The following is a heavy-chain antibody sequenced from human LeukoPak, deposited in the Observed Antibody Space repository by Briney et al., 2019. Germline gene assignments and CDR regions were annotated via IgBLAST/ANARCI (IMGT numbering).Heavy chain of an antibody. V-gene: IGHV3-21*01. CDR1: GFTFSSYS. D-gene: IGHD6-6*01. J-gene: IGHJ4*02. CDR3: ARIWAEYSSSYYFDY. CDR2: ISSSSSYI. Sequence: GGSLRLSCAASGFTFSSYSMNWVRQAPGKGLEWVSSISSSSSYIYYADSVKGRFTISRDNAKNSLYLQMNSLRAEDTAVYYCARIWAEYSSSYYFDYWGQGTLVTVSS.